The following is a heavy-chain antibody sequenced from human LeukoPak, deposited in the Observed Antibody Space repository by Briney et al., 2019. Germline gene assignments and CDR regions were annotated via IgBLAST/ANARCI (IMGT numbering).Heavy chain of an antibody. V-gene: IGHV3-23*01. J-gene: IGHJ6*02. CDR1: GFTFSSYV. Sequence: GGSLRLSCTASGFTFSSYVMSWVRQAPGKGLEWVSGISGGGGSTYYADSVKGRFTVSRDNSKNTLYLQMNTLRAEDTALYYCAKGTNWRNYGMDVWGQGTTVTASS. CDR3: AKGTNWRNYGMDV. CDR2: ISGGGGST. D-gene: IGHD1-20*01.